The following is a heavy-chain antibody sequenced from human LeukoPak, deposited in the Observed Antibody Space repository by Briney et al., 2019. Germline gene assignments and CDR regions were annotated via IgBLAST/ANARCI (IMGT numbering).Heavy chain of an antibody. CDR1: GFTFSDYY. V-gene: IGHV3-11*04. J-gene: IGHJ6*04. CDR3: AELGITMIGGV. CDR2: ISTSGTSI. Sequence: GGSLRLSCVASGFTFSDYYMSWIRQAPGTGVEWVSYISTSGTSIYYADSVKGRFTISRDNTKNSVYLQMNSLRAEDTAVYYCAELGITMIGGVWGKGTTVTISS. D-gene: IGHD3-10*02.